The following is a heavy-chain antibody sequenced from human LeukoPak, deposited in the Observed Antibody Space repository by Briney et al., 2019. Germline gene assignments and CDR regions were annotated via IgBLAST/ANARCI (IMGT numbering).Heavy chain of an antibody. CDR3: ARDGSLAY. V-gene: IGHV1-46*01. CDR1: GYTFTSYY. J-gene: IGHJ4*02. CDR2: INPNDGST. Sequence: GASVKVSCKASGYTFTSYYMHWVRQAPGQGLEWMGIINPNDGSTTYARKFQGRVTMTRDTSISTAYMELTRLGSDDTAVYYCARDGSLAYWGQGTLVTVSS. D-gene: IGHD5-12*01.